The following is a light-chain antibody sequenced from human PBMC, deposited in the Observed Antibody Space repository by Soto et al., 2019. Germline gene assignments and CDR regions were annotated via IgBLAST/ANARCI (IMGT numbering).Light chain of an antibody. CDR1: QSVSID. Sequence: IVLTQSPATVPVSPGERVTLSCRSSQSVSIDLAWYQQKPGQAPRLLIYGASNRATGIPDRFSGSGSGTDFTLTISNLEPEDLAVYYCQQHSHWPPWTFGQGTRWIS. CDR3: QQHSHWPPWT. V-gene: IGKV3-11*01. J-gene: IGKJ1*01. CDR2: GAS.